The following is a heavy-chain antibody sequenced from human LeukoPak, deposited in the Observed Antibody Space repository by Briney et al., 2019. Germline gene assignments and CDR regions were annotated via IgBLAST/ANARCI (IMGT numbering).Heavy chain of an antibody. CDR2: ISGSGGST. J-gene: IGHJ4*02. D-gene: IGHD2-15*01. CDR3: AEGSPLGYCSGGSCYPRY. CDR1: GYTFSSYA. V-gene: IGHV3-23*01. Sequence: QPGASLRLSCAASGYTFSSYAMTWVREAPGKGLEWVSVISGSGGSTYYADSVKGRFTVSRENSKNTLYVQMSRLRAEDTAVYYCAEGSPLGYCSGGSCYPRYWGQGTLVTVSS.